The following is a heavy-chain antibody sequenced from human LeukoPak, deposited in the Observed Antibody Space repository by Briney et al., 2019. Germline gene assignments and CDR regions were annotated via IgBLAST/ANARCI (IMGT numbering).Heavy chain of an antibody. V-gene: IGHV3-30*03. Sequence: PGGSLRLSCAASGFTFSSYGMHWVRQAPGKGLEWVAVISYDGSNKYYADSVKGRFTISRDNSKNRLYLQMNSPRAEDTAVYYCASPPYLGSGSGAGDYYYGMDVWGQGTTVTVSS. CDR3: ASPPYLGSGSGAGDYYYGMDV. CDR1: GFTFSSYG. D-gene: IGHD6-25*01. CDR2: ISYDGSNK. J-gene: IGHJ6*02.